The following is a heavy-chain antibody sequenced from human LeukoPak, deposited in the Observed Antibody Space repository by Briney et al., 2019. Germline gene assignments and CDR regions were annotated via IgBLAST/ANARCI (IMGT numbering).Heavy chain of an antibody. V-gene: IGHV3-53*01. D-gene: IGHD1-26*01. J-gene: IGHJ4*02. CDR3: ARVGPTRSDFDY. CDR1: GFTFSSNY. Sequence: GGSLRLSCAASGFTFSSNYMTWVRQAPGKGLEWVSVIFSGGSTYYADSVKGRVTISRDNSKNTLYLQMNNLRGEDTAVYYCARVGPTRSDFDYWGQGTLVTVSS. CDR2: IFSGGST.